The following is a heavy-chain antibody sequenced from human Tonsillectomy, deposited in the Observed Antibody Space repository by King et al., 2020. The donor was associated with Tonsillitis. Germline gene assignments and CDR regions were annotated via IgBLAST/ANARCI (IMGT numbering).Heavy chain of an antibody. D-gene: IGHD6-13*01. V-gene: IGHV3-66*01. Sequence: VQLVESGGGLVQPGGSLRLSCAASGFTASFNYISWGRQAPGKGPERVCVIYTGGSTCYADSLKGRFTISRDNSKNPLYLQMNSLRAEDTAVYYCARDPAAAAIFDYWGQGTLVTVSS. CDR1: GFTASFNY. CDR2: IYTGGST. CDR3: ARDPAAAAIFDY. J-gene: IGHJ4*02.